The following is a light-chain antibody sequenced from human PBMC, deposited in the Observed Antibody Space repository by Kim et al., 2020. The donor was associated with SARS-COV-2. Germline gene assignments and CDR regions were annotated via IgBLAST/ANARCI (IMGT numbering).Light chain of an antibody. CDR3: QQSYSTPRT. CDR1: QSITNY. CDR2: AAS. Sequence: ASVGDRVTITCRASQSITNYLNWYMQTPGKAPERLIYAASNLQSVVPSRFSASVSVTDFTLTISSLQPEDFAPYYCQQSYSTPRTFVQGTKVYIK. V-gene: IGKV1-39*01. J-gene: IGKJ1*01.